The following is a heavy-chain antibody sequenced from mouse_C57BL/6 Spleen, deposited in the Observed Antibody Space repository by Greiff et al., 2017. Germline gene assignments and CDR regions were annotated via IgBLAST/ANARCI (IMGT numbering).Heavy chain of an antibody. CDR2: ISSGSSTI. Sequence: EVKVVESGGGLVKPGGSLKLSCAASGFTFSDYGMHWVRQAPEKGLEWVAYISSGSSTIYYADTVKGRFTISRDNAKNTLFLQMTSLRSEDTAMFYYARDSYDYCDYGGQGTTLTVSS. D-gene: IGHD1-1*01. J-gene: IGHJ2*01. CDR1: GFTFSDYG. V-gene: IGHV5-17*01. CDR3: ARDSYDYCDY.